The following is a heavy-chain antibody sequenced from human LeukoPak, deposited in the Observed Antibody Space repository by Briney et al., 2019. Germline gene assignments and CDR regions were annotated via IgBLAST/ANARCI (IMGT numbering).Heavy chain of an antibody. CDR2: INPSGGST. Sequence: ASVKVSCKASGYTFTSYYMHWVRQAPGQGLEWMGIINPSGGSTSYAQKFQGRVTMTRDTSTSTVYMELSSLRSEDTAVYYCARTPPTFIAAGRLYAFDIWGQGTMVTVSS. D-gene: IGHD6-13*01. V-gene: IGHV1-46*01. J-gene: IGHJ3*02. CDR1: GYTFTSYY. CDR3: ARTPPTFIAAGRLYAFDI.